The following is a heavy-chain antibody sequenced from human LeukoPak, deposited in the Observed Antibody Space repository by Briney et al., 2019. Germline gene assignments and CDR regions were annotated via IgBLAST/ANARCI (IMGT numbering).Heavy chain of an antibody. V-gene: IGHV3-48*03. CDR3: ARDALVVVAATPEPNYYYYMDV. CDR2: ISSSGSTI. CDR1: GFTFSSYE. D-gene: IGHD2-15*01. Sequence: GGSLRLSCAASGFTFSSYEMNWVRQAPGKGLEWVSYISSSGSTIYYADSVKGRFTISRDNAKNSLYLQMNSLRAEDTAVYYCARDALVVVAATPEPNYYYYMDVWGKGTTVTVSS. J-gene: IGHJ6*03.